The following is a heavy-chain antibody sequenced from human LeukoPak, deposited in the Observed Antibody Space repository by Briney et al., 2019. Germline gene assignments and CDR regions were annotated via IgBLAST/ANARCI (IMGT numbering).Heavy chain of an antibody. V-gene: IGHV1-2*02. CDR1: GYTFTGFY. Sequence: ASVKVSCKASGYTFTGFYIHWVRQAPGQGLEWMGWINPNGGDTNYAQKFQGRVTMTRDTSVSRAYMDLSGLRSDDTAVYFCARDPSTETSEEADAFDIWGRGTMVTVSS. D-gene: IGHD4-17*01. J-gene: IGHJ3*02. CDR2: INPNGGDT. CDR3: ARDPSTETSEEADAFDI.